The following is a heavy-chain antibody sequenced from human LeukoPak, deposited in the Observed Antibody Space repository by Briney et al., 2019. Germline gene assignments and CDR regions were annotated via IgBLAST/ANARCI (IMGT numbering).Heavy chain of an antibody. V-gene: IGHV3-30*18. D-gene: IGHD5-18*01. J-gene: IGHJ4*02. CDR2: ISNDGSKK. CDR3: AKDRYSYAFEYSDS. CDR1: GFTFSSYG. Sequence: GGSLRLSCAASGFTFSSYGMHWVRQAPGKGLDWMAVISNDGSKKYYADSVKGRFTISRDNSKNTLSLQVSSLRTEDTAVYYCAKDRYSYAFEYSDSWGQGTLVTVS.